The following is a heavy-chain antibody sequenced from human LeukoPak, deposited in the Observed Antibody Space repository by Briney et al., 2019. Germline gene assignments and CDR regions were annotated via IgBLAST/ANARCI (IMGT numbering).Heavy chain of an antibody. CDR2: ISSSSSYI. J-gene: IGHJ4*02. CDR3: ARASHSSLDY. Sequence: PGGSLRLSCAASGFTFSTYSMNWVRQAPGKGLEWVLSISSSSSYIYYADSVKGRFTISRDNAKNSLYLQMNSLRAEDTAVYYCARASHSSLDYWGQGTLVTVSS. V-gene: IGHV3-21*01. D-gene: IGHD2-15*01. CDR1: GFTFSTYS.